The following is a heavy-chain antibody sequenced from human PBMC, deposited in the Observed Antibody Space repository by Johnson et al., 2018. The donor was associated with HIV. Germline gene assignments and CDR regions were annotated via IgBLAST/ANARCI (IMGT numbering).Heavy chain of an antibody. D-gene: IGHD3-16*01. Sequence: QVQLVESGGGVVQPGRSLRLSCGASGFSFNNYAMHWVRQAPGKGLEWVAVIGYDGSNKYYAASVKGRLTVSSDNSKNTLYLQMNSLRAEDTALYYCARERVGDSFDIWGQRKMVTVSS. CDR3: ARERVGDSFDI. V-gene: IGHV3-30*04. CDR1: GFSFNNYA. J-gene: IGHJ3*02. CDR2: IGYDGSNK.